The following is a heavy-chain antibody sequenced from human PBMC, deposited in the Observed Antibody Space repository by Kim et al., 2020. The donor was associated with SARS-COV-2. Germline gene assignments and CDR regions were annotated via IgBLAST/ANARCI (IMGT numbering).Heavy chain of an antibody. J-gene: IGHJ4*02. CDR1: GFTFGDYV. D-gene: IGHD3-3*01. CDR3: TRNDFWSGYWSDY. Sequence: GGSLRLSCTASGFTFGDYVMSWVRQAPGKGLEWVGFIRSKAYGGTTEYAASVKGRFTISRDDSKSIAYLQMNSLKTEDTAVYYCTRNDFWSGYWSDYWGQGTLVTVSS. CDR2: IRSKAYGGTT. V-gene: IGHV3-49*04.